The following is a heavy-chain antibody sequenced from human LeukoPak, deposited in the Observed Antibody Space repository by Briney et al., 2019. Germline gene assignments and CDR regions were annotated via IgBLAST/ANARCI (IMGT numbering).Heavy chain of an antibody. J-gene: IGHJ5*02. CDR1: GGSISSGSFY. Sequence: SETLSLTCTVSGGSISSGSFYWSWIRQPAGKGLEWVGRIYTSGSTNYNPSLKSRVTISVDTSKTQFSLKLSSVTAADTAVYYCARGRYSNGNWFDPWGQGTLATVSS. D-gene: IGHD6-19*01. V-gene: IGHV4-61*02. CDR3: ARGRYSNGNWFDP. CDR2: IYTSGST.